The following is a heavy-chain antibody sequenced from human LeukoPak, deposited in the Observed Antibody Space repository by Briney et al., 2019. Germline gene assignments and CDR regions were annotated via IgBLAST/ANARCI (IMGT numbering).Heavy chain of an antibody. V-gene: IGHV3-11*01. Sequence: PGGSLRLSCAASGFTFSDYYMSWIRQAPGKGLEWVSYISSSGSTIYYADSVKGRFTISRDNAKNSLYLQMNSLRAEDTAVYYCAKKASAYLVGVPETLNWFDPWGQGTLVTVSS. D-gene: IGHD2-2*01. CDR2: ISSSGSTI. J-gene: IGHJ5*02. CDR1: GFTFSDYY. CDR3: AKKASAYLVGVPETLNWFDP.